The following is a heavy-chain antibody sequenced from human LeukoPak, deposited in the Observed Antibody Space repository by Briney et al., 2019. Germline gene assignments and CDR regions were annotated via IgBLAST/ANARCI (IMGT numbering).Heavy chain of an antibody. V-gene: IGHV4-59*01. J-gene: IGHJ4*02. CDR3: AGEEVSGTGGFDY. D-gene: IGHD6-19*01. CDR1: GGSISSGY. CDR2: IHNSGET. Sequence: ASETLSLTCTVSGGSISSGYRTWIRQPPGKGLEWIGYIHNSGETSYNPSLKSRVTISLDTSKNQFSLILTSVIAADTAVYYCAGEEVSGTGGFDYWGQGTLVTDSS.